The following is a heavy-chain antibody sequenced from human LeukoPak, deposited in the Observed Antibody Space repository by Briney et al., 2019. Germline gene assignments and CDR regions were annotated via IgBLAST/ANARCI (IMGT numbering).Heavy chain of an antibody. CDR1: GLTVSGTH. J-gene: IGHJ4*02. V-gene: IGHV3-53*01. Sequence: GGSLRLSCAASGLTVSGTHMSWVRPAPGEGLEWVSAIYTGGTTYYSDSVEGRFTISRDKSKNTLYLQMDSLRVEDTAVYYCARDQATSGGGLDSWGQGTLVTVSS. CDR2: IYTGGTT. D-gene: IGHD3-16*01. CDR3: ARDQATSGGGLDS.